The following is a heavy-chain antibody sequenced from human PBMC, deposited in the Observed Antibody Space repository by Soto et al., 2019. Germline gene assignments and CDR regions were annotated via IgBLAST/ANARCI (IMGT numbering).Heavy chain of an antibody. J-gene: IGHJ3*02. CDR3: ATQLHGAFDI. CDR2: ISSSSGYT. V-gene: IGHV3-11*06. D-gene: IGHD1-1*01. CDR1: GFTFSDYY. Sequence: QVQLVESGGGLVKPGGSLRLSCAASGFTFSDYYMSWIRQAPGKGLEWVSSISSSSGYTNYADSVKGRFTISRDNAKNSLYLQMNSLRAEDTAVYYCATQLHGAFDIWGQGTMVTVSS.